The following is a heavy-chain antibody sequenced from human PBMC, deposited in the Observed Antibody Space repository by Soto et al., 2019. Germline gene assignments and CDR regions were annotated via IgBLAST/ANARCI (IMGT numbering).Heavy chain of an antibody. CDR2: IWYDGSNK. V-gene: IGHV3-33*01. CDR1: GFTFSSYG. Sequence: PGGSLRLSCAASGFTFSSYGMHWVRQAPGKGLEWVAVIWYDGSNKYYADCVKGRFTISRDNSKNTLYLQMNSLRAEDTAVYYCAREVMAGTSYFDYWGQGTLVTVSS. CDR3: AREVMAGTSYFDY. D-gene: IGHD6-19*01. J-gene: IGHJ4*02.